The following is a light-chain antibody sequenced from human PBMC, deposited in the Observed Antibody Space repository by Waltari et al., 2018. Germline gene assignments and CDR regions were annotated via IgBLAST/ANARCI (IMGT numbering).Light chain of an antibody. J-gene: IGKJ1*01. CDR3: QQYGSSTGT. V-gene: IGKV3-20*01. CDR1: QSVSSIY. Sequence: EIVLTQSPGTLSLSPGERATLSYRASQSVSSIYLAWYQQKPGQAPRLLSYGASSRATGIPDRFSGSGSVTDFTLTISRLEPEDFAVYYCQQYGSSTGTFGQGTKVEIK. CDR2: GAS.